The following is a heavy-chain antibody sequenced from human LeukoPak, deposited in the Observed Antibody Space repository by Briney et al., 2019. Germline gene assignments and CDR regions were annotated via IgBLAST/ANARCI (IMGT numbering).Heavy chain of an antibody. Sequence: GGSLRLSCAASGLTFSNHWMHWVRQAPGKGLEWVASIRQDGSEKHYVDSVKGRFTISRDNAKNSLSLEMNSLRAEDTALYYCARPHWGFDSWGQGTLVTVSS. CDR1: GLTFSNHW. J-gene: IGHJ4*02. CDR3: ARPHWGFDS. V-gene: IGHV3-7*01. CDR2: IRQDGSEK. D-gene: IGHD7-27*01.